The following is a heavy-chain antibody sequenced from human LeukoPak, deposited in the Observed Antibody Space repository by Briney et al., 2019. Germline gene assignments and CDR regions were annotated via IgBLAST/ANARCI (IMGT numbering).Heavy chain of an antibody. CDR2: IYYSGST. V-gene: IGHV4-59*11. D-gene: IGHD3-22*01. J-gene: IGHJ5*02. CDR1: GGSISSHY. CDR3: ARDPHYYDSSGYWGNWFDP. Sequence: SETLSLTCTVSGGSISSHYWSWIRQPPGKGPEWIGYIYYSGSTNYNPSLKSRVTISVDTSKNQFSLKLSSVTAADTAVYYCARDPHYYDSSGYWGNWFDPWGQGTLVTVSS.